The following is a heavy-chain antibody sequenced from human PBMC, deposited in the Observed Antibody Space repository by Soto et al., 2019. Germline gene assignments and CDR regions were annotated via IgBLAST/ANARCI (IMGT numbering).Heavy chain of an antibody. CDR3: AGQRSPEGWFDP. CDR2: VTVTGGST. Sequence: LRLSCAASAISFNTYGMTWVRQAPGKGLEWVSTVTVTGGSTYYADSVKGRFTISRDRSNYTVSLLLNSLRVEDTAIYYCAGQRSPEGWFDPWGQGTLVTVSS. CDR1: AISFNTYG. V-gene: IGHV3-23*01. J-gene: IGHJ5*02. D-gene: IGHD3-10*01.